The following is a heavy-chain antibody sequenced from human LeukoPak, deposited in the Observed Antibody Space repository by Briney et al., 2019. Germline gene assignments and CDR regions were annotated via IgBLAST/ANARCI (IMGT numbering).Heavy chain of an antibody. CDR3: ARGDYDILTGYYHGFDY. Sequence: SETLSLICAVSGGSIRRDGNLWGWIRQPPGKGLEWIGTISHGGSTYYNPSLKSRVTISVDTSKNQFSLKLSSVTAADTAVYYCARGDYDILTGYYHGFDYWGQGTLVTVSS. V-gene: IGHV4-39*07. J-gene: IGHJ4*02. CDR1: GGSIRRDGNL. D-gene: IGHD3-9*01. CDR2: ISHGGST.